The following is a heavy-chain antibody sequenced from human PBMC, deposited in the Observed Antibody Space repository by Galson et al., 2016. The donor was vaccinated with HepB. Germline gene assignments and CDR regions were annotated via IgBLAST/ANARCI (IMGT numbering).Heavy chain of an antibody. D-gene: IGHD4-17*01. CDR1: GYTFTGYY. V-gene: IGHV1-2*04. J-gene: IGHJ6*02. CDR3: ARDRVYGEEYNYYGMDV. Sequence: SVKVSCKASGYTFTGYYMHWVRQAPGQGLEWMGWINPNSGGTNYAQKFQGWVTMTRDTSISTAYMELSRLRSDDTAVYYCARDRVYGEEYNYYGMDVWGQGTTVTVSS. CDR2: INPNSGGT.